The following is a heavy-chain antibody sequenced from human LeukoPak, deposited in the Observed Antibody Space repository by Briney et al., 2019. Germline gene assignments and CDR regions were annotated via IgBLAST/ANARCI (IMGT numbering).Heavy chain of an antibody. D-gene: IGHD6-19*01. CDR2: IGGTGGNI. Sequence: GGSLRLSCAASGLSFSNYAMYWVRQAPGKGLEWVSAIGGTGGNIFYTDSVKGRFTISRDNSKNTLYLHMNSLRAEDTAVYYCARGPTSGWYYYYYMDVWGKGTTVTISS. CDR3: ARGPTSGWYYYYYMDV. V-gene: IGHV3-23*01. CDR1: GLSFSNYA. J-gene: IGHJ6*03.